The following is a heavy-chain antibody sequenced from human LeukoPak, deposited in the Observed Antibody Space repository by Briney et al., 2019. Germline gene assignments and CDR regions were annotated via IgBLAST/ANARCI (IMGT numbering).Heavy chain of an antibody. CDR1: GGSISSYY. V-gene: IGHV4-59*01. CDR2: IYYSGST. J-gene: IGHJ4*02. Sequence: PSETLSLTCTVSGGSISSYYWSWIRQPPGKGLEWIGYIYYSGSTNYNPSLKSRVTISVDTSKNQFSLKLSSVTAADTAVYYCARDSSARYSSSWYVVGDFDYWGQGTPVTVSS. CDR3: ARDSSARYSSSWYVVGDFDY. D-gene: IGHD6-13*01.